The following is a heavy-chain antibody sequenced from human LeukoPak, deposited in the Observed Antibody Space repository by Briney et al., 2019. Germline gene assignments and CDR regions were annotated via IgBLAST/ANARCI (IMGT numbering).Heavy chain of an antibody. V-gene: IGHV3-11*06. Sequence: PGGSLRLSCAASGFTFSDYYMSWIRQAPGKGLEWVSYISSSSSYTNYADSVKGRFTISRDNAKNSLYLQMNSLRAEDTAVYYCARVGGYSGYDSPLGIYFDYWAREPWSPSPQ. CDR2: ISSSSSYT. J-gene: IGHJ4*02. CDR1: GFTFSDYY. CDR3: ARVGGYSGYDSPLGIYFDY. D-gene: IGHD5-12*01.